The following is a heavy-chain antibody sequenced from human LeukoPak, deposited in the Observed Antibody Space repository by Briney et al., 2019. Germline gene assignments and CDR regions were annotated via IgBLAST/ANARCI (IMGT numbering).Heavy chain of an antibody. CDR1: GGSFSGYY. Sequence: SETLSLTCAVYGGSFSGYYWSRIRQPPGKGLEWIGEINHSGSTNYNPSLKSRVTISVDTSKNQFSLKLSSVTAADTAVYYCARVLRYSSSWYGGIDYWGQGTLVTVSS. V-gene: IGHV4-34*01. CDR3: ARVLRYSSSWYGGIDY. CDR2: INHSGST. D-gene: IGHD6-13*01. J-gene: IGHJ4*02.